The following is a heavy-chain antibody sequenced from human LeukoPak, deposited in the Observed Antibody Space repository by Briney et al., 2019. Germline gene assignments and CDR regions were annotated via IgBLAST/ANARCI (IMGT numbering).Heavy chain of an antibody. Sequence: PGGSLRLSCAASGFTFSDYYMSWIRQAPGKGLEWVSYISRNSYTNYADSVKGRFTISRDNAKNSLYLQMASLRAEDTAVYYCGREVPGGATILDYWGQGTLVTVSS. J-gene: IGHJ4*02. CDR3: GREVPGGATILDY. V-gene: IGHV3-11*06. CDR2: ISRNSYT. D-gene: IGHD1-26*01. CDR1: GFTFSDYY.